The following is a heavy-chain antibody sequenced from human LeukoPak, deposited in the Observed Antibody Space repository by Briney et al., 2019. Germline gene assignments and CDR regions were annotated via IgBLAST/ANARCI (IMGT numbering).Heavy chain of an antibody. CDR2: INPNSGYT. V-gene: IGHV1-2*02. Sequence: ASVKVSCKSSGYTFTDYYMHWVRQAPGQGLQWMGYINPNSGYTNYAQKFQGRVTMTRDASITTAYMELSRLRSDDTAVYYCARGGRPTATIAAHPWGQGTLVTVSS. D-gene: IGHD6-6*01. J-gene: IGHJ4*02. CDR1: GYTFTDYY. CDR3: ARGGRPTATIAAHP.